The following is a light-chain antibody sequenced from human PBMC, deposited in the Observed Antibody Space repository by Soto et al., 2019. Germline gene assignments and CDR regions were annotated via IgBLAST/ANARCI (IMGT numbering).Light chain of an antibody. J-gene: IGLJ1*01. CDR3: SSFGGNEYPYV. Sequence: QSVLTQPPSASGSPGQSVIISCTGTSSDVGAYNYNYVYWYQQHPGKAPKLLIYEVKKRPSGVPERFSGSKSGNTASLTVSGLQAEDEADYYCSSFGGNEYPYVFGSGTKVTVL. CDR2: EVK. CDR1: SSDVGAYNYNY. V-gene: IGLV2-8*01.